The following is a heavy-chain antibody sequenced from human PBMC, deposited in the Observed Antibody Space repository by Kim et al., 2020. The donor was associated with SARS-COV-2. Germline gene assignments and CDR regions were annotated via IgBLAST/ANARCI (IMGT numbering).Heavy chain of an antibody. Sequence: GGSLRLSCAASGFTFSSYGMHWVRQAPGKGLEWVAVISYDGSNKYYADSVKGRFTISRDNSKNTLYLQMNSLRAEDTAVYYCARDQRDFDYWGQGTLLTVSS. J-gene: IGHJ4*02. CDR2: ISYDGSNK. CDR3: ARDQRDFDY. V-gene: IGHV3-33*05. CDR1: GFTFSSYG.